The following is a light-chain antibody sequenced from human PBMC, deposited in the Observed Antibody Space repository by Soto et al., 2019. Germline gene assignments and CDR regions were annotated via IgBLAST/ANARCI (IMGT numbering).Light chain of an antibody. CDR1: SSDIGVYNY. CDR2: EVN. CDR3: SAYTTSNTYV. Sequence: QSVLTQPASGAGSPGQASTFSCTGTSSDIGVYNYVSWYQQHPGKATKLMIYEVNNRPSGVSKRFSGSKSGNTAALTIAGLQAEDEADYYCSAYTTSNTYVFGTGTKVTVL. V-gene: IGLV2-14*01. J-gene: IGLJ1*01.